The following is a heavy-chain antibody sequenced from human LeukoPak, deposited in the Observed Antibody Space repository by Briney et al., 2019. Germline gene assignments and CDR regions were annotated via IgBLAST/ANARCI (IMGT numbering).Heavy chain of an antibody. J-gene: IGHJ4*02. CDR3: ARQVTFGYAYAYYFDY. Sequence: SETLSLTCTVSGGSINSNNYYWGWIRQPPGKGLEWIGSIYSSGSAYYNPSLKSRVTISVDTSKNQFSLRLSSVTAADTAVYYCARQVTFGYAYAYYFDYWGQGTLVTVSS. D-gene: IGHD3-16*01. CDR1: GGSINSNNYY. V-gene: IGHV4-39*01. CDR2: IYSSGSA.